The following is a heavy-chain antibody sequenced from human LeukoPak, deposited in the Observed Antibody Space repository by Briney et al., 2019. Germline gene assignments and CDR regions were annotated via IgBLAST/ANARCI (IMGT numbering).Heavy chain of an antibody. J-gene: IGHJ4*02. D-gene: IGHD1-1*01. CDR2: THKSGST. CDR3: ARASWNYLEW. CDR1: GGSITYGSYY. Sequence: SETLSLTCTVSGGSITYGSYYWSWIRQPAGKGVEWLGRTHKSGSTHYNPSLKSRVTLSLDMSKNQFSLQLSSVTAADTAVYYCARASWNYLEWWGQGSLVTVSS. V-gene: IGHV4-61*02.